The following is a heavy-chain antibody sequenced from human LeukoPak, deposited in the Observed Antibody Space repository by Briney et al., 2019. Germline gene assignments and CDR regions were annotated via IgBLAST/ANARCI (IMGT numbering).Heavy chain of an antibody. J-gene: IGHJ5*02. CDR3: ARGIAVAEEGYWLDP. CDR1: GFTFSSYD. D-gene: IGHD6-19*01. Sequence: GGSLRLSCAASGFTFSSYDMHWVRQATGKGLEWVSAIGTAGDTYYPGSVKGRFTISRENAKNSLYLQMNSLRAGDTAVYYCARGIAVAEEGYWLDPWGQGTLVTVSS. V-gene: IGHV3-13*01. CDR2: IGTAGDT.